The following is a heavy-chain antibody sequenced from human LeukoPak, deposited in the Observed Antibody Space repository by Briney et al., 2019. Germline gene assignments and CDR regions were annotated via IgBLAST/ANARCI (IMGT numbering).Heavy chain of an antibody. V-gene: IGHV4-4*07. CDR2: IYTSGST. J-gene: IGHJ4*02. D-gene: IGHD4-17*01. CDR3: ARQGSYGDYMLVDY. Sequence: PSETLSLTCTVSGGSIRSYYWSWIRQPAEKGLEWIGRIYTSGSTNYNPSLKSRVTMSVDMSKNQFSLKLSSVTAADTAVYYCARQGSYGDYMLVDYWGQGTRVTVSS. CDR1: GGSIRSYY.